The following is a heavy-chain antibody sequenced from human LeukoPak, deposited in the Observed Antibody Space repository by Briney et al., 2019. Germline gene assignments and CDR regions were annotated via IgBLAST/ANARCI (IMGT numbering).Heavy chain of an antibody. J-gene: IGHJ3*02. CDR3: ARGGAMATIVFDI. D-gene: IGHD5-24*01. Sequence: GASVKVSCKASGYTFTGYYMHWVRQAPGQGLEWMGGIIPIFGTANYAQKFQGRVTITADKSTSTAYMELSSLRSEDTAVYYCARGGAMATIVFDIWGQGTMVTVSS. V-gene: IGHV1-69*06. CDR1: GYTFTGYY. CDR2: IIPIFGTA.